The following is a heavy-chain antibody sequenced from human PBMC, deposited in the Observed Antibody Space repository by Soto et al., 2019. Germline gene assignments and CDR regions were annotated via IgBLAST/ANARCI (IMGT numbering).Heavy chain of an antibody. CDR3: ARDAIPYSTTSPFDY. CDR2: ISYDGGNQ. J-gene: IGHJ4*02. D-gene: IGHD6-6*01. Sequence: QVQLVESGGGVVQPERSLRLSCAASGFTFTNYVVHWVHQAPGKGLDWVAAISYDGGNQYYADSVKGRFTISRDKSKNTVYLQMNSLRGQDTAVYYCARDAIPYSTTSPFDYWGQGTLVTVSS. V-gene: IGHV3-30-3*01. CDR1: GFTFTNYV.